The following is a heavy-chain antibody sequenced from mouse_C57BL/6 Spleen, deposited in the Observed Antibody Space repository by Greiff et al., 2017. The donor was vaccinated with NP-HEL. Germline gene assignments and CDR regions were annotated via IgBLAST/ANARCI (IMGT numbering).Heavy chain of an antibody. J-gene: IGHJ2*01. D-gene: IGHD1-1*01. CDR1: GYAFSSYW. V-gene: IGHV1-80*01. CDR3: ATTVAPYYFDY. CDR2: IYPGDGDT. Sequence: QVQLKQSGAELVKPGASVKISCKASGYAFSSYWMNWVKQRPGKGLEWIGQIYPGDGDTNYNGKFKGKATLTADKSSSTAYMQLSSLTSEDSAVYFCATTVAPYYFDYWGQGTTLTVSS.